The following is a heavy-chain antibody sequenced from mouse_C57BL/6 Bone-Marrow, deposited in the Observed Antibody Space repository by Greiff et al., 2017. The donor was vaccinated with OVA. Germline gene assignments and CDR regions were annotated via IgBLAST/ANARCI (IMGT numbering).Heavy chain of an antibody. CDR3: ARPGDYGKGFAY. D-gene: IGHD2-1*01. CDR2: ISSGSSTI. CDR1: GFTFSDYG. J-gene: IGHJ3*01. Sequence: EVKVVESGGGLVKPGGSLKLSCAASGFTFSDYGMHWVRQAPEKGLEWVAYISSGSSTIYYADTVKGRFTISRDNAKNTLFLQMTSLRSEDTAMYYCARPGDYGKGFAYWGQGTLVTVSA. V-gene: IGHV5-17*01.